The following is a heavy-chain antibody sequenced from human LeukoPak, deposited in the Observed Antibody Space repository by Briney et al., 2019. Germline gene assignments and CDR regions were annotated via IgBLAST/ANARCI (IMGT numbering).Heavy chain of an antibody. J-gene: IGHJ6*02. CDR1: GGSTSTSNFY. CDR3: ARHASDSSGFYNYYGMDV. Sequence: SQTLSLTCTVSGGSTSTSNFYWGWIRLPPGKGLEWIGSIYYSGSTSYNPSLKSRVTISVDTSKNQFSLRLSFVTAADTAVYYCARHASDSSGFYNYYGMDVWGQGTTVTVSS. D-gene: IGHD3-22*01. V-gene: IGHV4-39*01. CDR2: IYYSGST.